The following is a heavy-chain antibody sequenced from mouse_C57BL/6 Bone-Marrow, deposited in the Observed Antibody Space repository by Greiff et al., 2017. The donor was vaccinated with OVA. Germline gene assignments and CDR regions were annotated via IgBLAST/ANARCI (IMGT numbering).Heavy chain of an antibody. J-gene: IGHJ2*01. V-gene: IGHV14-2*01. CDR3: SRRDGDLFDY. D-gene: IGHD3-3*01. Sequence: VQLQQSGAELVKPGASVKLSCTASGFNITDYYMHWVKQRTEQGLEWIGRIDPEDGETKYTPKFQGTATITADPSSNTAYLQLSSLTSEDTAVYYCSRRDGDLFDYWGQGTTLTVSS. CDR2: IDPEDGET. CDR1: GFNITDYY.